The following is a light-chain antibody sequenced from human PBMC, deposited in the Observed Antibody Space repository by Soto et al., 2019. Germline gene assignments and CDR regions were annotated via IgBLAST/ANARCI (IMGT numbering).Light chain of an antibody. V-gene: IGKV3-15*01. J-gene: IGKJ1*01. CDR1: QSVSSN. CDR3: QQYNNWPRT. CDR2: GAS. Sequence: EIVMTQSPATLSVTTGERATLSCRASQSVSSNLAWYQQKPGQAPRLLIYGASTRATGIPARFSGSGSGTEFTLTISSLQSEDFVVYYCQQYNNWPRTFGQGTKVEIK.